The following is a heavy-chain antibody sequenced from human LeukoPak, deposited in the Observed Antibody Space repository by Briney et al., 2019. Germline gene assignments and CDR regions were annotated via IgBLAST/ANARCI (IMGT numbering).Heavy chain of an antibody. CDR3: ARGPKGYYDSSGYFDY. D-gene: IGHD3-22*01. CDR1: GGTFSGYA. V-gene: IGHV1-69*13. J-gene: IGHJ4*02. Sequence: ASVKVSCKASGGTFSGYAISWVRQAPGQGLEWMGGIIPIFGTANYAQKFQGRVTITADESTSTAYMELSSLRSEDTAVYYCARGPKGYYDSSGYFDYWGQGTLVTVSS. CDR2: IIPIFGTA.